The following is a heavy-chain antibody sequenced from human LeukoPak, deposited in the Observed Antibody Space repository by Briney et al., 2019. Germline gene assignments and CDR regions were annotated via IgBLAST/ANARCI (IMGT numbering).Heavy chain of an antibody. J-gene: IGHJ4*02. CDR1: GFSISPYA. CDR2: ISYDGSNK. Sequence: GGSLRLSCAVSGFSISPYAMHWVRQAPGKGLEWVAFISYDGSNKYYTDSVKGRFTISRDNSKNTLYLQMNSLRVEDTAVYYCASDPITAVVDYWGQGTLVTVSS. V-gene: IGHV3-30*04. D-gene: IGHD1-20*01. CDR3: ASDPITAVVDY.